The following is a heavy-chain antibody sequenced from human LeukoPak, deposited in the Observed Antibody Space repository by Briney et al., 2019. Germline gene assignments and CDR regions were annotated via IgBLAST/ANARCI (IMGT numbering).Heavy chain of an antibody. CDR3: ARLDYVWGSYRTGGLDY. V-gene: IGHV1-2*02. D-gene: IGHD3-16*02. CDR2: INPNSGGT. Sequence: GASVKVSCKASGYTFTGYYMHWVRQAPGQGLEWMGWINPNSGGTNYAQKFQGRVTMTRDTSISTAYMELSRLRSDDTAVYYCARLDYVWGSYRTGGLDYWGQGTLVTVSS. J-gene: IGHJ4*02. CDR1: GYTFTGYY.